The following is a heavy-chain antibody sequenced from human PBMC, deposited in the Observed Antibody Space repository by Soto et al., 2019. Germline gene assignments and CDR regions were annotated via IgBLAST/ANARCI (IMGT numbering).Heavy chain of an antibody. CDR1: GGSLSDYY. J-gene: IGHJ5*02. D-gene: IGHD1-1*01. Sequence: PSETLSLTCAVYGGSLSDYYWNWLRQPPGKGLEWIGEVNHRGSSSYNPSLKSRVDISVDTAMTQFSLKLRSVTAADAAVYYCARHQWNPREFDPWGPGTQVNVSS. CDR3: ARHQWNPREFDP. CDR2: VNHRGSS. V-gene: IGHV4-34*01.